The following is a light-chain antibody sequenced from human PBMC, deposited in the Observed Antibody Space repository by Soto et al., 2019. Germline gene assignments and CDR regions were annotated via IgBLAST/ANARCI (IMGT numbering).Light chain of an antibody. CDR1: QGISRY. V-gene: IGKV1-8*01. Sequence: AIRMTQSPSSLSASTGDRVTITCRASQGISRYLAWYQQKPGKAPKLLIYAASTLQSGVPSRFSGSGSGTDFTLTISCLQSEDFATYYCQQYYSYPPLPFGGGTKVEIK. CDR3: QQYYSYPPLP. J-gene: IGKJ4*01. CDR2: AAS.